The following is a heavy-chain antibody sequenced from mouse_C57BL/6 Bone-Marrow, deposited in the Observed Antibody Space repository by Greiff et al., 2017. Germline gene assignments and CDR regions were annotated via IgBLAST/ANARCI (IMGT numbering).Heavy chain of an antibody. CDR1: GYTFTSYW. V-gene: IGHV1-69*01. D-gene: IGHD2-2*01. CDR3: ARGYDPFAY. CDR2: FDPSDSYT. Sequence: QVQLQQSGAELVMPGASVKLSCKASGYTFTSYWMHWVKQRPGQGLEWIGEFDPSDSYTNYNQKFKGKSTLTVDKSSSTAYMQLSGLTSDDSAVYYCARGYDPFAYWGQGTLVTVSA. J-gene: IGHJ3*01.